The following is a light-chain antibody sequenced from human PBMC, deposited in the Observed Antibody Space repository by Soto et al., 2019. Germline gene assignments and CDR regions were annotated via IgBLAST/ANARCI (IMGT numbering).Light chain of an antibody. CDR1: SSDVGGYNY. Sequence: QSALAQPRSVSGSPGQSVTISCTGTSSDVGGYNYVSWYQQHPGKAPKLIIFDVNQRPSGVPDRFSGSKSGNTASLTISGLQAEDEADYSCCSYAGSYTLVFGGGTKLTVL. J-gene: IGLJ2*01. V-gene: IGLV2-11*01. CDR3: CSYAGSYTLV. CDR2: DVN.